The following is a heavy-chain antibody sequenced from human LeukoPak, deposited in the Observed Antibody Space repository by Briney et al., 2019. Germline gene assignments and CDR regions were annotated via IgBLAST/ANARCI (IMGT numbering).Heavy chain of an antibody. Sequence: TGGSLRLSCAASGFTFSSYSMNWVRQAPGKGLEWVSSISSSSSYIYYADSVKGRFTVSRDNARNSLELQMNSLRAEDTAVYYCARSRRDGDYLFNAFDIWGQGTMVTVSS. CDR3: ARSRRDGDYLFNAFDI. CDR2: ISSSSSYI. V-gene: IGHV3-21*01. D-gene: IGHD4-17*01. J-gene: IGHJ3*02. CDR1: GFTFSSYS.